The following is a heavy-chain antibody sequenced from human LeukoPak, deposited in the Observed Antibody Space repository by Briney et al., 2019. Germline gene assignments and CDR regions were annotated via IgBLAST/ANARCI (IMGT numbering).Heavy chain of an antibody. D-gene: IGHD6-19*01. CDR1: GFTFSSYG. J-gene: IGHJ4*02. Sequence: GRSLRLSCAASGFTFSSYGMHWVRQAPGKGLEWVAVIWYDGSNKYYADSVKGRFTISRDNSKNTLYLQTNSLRAEDTAVYYCARVVLGQWLANFAYWGQGTLVTVSS. CDR3: ARVVLGQWLANFAY. V-gene: IGHV3-33*01. CDR2: IWYDGSNK.